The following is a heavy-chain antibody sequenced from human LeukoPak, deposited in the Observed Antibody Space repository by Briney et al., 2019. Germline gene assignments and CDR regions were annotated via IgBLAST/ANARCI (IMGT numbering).Heavy chain of an antibody. CDR1: GFTFSDYY. J-gene: IGHJ4*02. CDR2: ISSSGSTI. Sequence: GGSLRLSCAASGFTFSDYYMSWIRQAPGKGLEWVSYISSSGSTIYYADSVKGRFTISRDNAKNSLYLQMNSLRAEDTALYYCAKVRGGGIAVAGTHFDYWGQGTLVTVSS. D-gene: IGHD6-19*01. CDR3: AKVRGGGIAVAGTHFDY. V-gene: IGHV3-11*01.